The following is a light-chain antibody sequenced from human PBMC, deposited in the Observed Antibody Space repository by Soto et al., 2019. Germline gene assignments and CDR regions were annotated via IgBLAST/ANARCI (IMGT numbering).Light chain of an antibody. J-gene: IGLJ1*01. CDR1: NTDIGGHKY. CDR2: EVT. CDR3: ISYTSGTSPYV. Sequence: QSALTQPPSASGSPGQSVTISCTGTNTDIGGHKYVSWYQHHPGKAPKLIIYEVTNRPSGVSNRFSGSKSGNTASLTISGLQAEDEADYYCISYTSGTSPYVFGTGTKLTVL. V-gene: IGLV2-14*01.